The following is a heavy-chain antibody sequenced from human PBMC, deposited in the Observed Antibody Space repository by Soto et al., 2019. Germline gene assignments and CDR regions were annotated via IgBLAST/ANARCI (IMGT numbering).Heavy chain of an antibody. CDR1: GGTFSSYA. J-gene: IGHJ4*02. Sequence: SVKVSCKASGGTFSSYAISWVRQAPGQGLEWMGKIIPIFDTANYAQKFQGRVTITADESTSTAYMELSSLRSEDTAVYYCARDASSRDIAVTGRFDYWGQGTLVTVSS. V-gene: IGHV1-69*13. CDR3: ARDASSRDIAVTGRFDY. D-gene: IGHD6-19*01. CDR2: IIPIFDTA.